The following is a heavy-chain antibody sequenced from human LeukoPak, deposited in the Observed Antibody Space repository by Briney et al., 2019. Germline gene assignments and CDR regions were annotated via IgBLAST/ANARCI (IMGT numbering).Heavy chain of an antibody. V-gene: IGHV1-18*01. CDR1: GYTFNTYG. CDR2: ISGYNGKT. Sequence: ASVKVSCKASGYTFNTYGITWVRQAPGQGREGMGWISGYNGKTKYAQKLQDRVTMTTDTSTTTACMELRSLTSDDTAVYYCARAGAVVDNWFDPWGQGTLVTVSS. D-gene: IGHD2-15*01. J-gene: IGHJ5*02. CDR3: ARAGAVVDNWFDP.